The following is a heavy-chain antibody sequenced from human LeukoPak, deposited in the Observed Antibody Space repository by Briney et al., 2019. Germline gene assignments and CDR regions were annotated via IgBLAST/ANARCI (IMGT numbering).Heavy chain of an antibody. CDR2: ISAYNGNT. D-gene: IGHD1-26*01. J-gene: IGHJ4*02. Sequence: GASVKVSCKASGYTFTGYYMHWVRQAPGQGLEWMGWISAYNGNTNYAQKLQGRVTMTTDTSTSTAYMELRSLRSDDTAVYYCARGRGGSYPEDFDYWGQGTLVTVSS. V-gene: IGHV1-18*04. CDR3: ARGRGGSYPEDFDY. CDR1: GYTFTGYY.